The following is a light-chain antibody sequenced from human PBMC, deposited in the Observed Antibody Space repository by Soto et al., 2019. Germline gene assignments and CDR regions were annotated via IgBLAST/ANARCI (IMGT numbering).Light chain of an antibody. Sequence: ALSAASLSVSPGEGATLSCKASQNVYNNLAWYQQRPGQPPRLLIYDASTRATGISARFSGSGYGTEFTLTISSLQSEDFAVYFCQQCRNWPLTFGGGTKV. CDR3: QQCRNWPLT. J-gene: IGKJ4*01. V-gene: IGKV3-15*01. CDR2: DAS. CDR1: QNVYNN.